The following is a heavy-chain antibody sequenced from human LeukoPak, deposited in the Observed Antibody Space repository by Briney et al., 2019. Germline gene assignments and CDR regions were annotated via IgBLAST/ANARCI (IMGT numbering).Heavy chain of an antibody. Sequence: PGGSLRLSCAASGFTFSSYAMSWVRQAPGKGLEWVSRINSDGSSTSYADSVKGRFTISRDNAKNTLYLQMNSLRAEDTAVYYCARDHPYDFWSGYCPWGQGTLVTVSS. CDR2: INSDGSST. CDR3: ARDHPYDFWSGYCP. V-gene: IGHV3-74*01. D-gene: IGHD3-3*01. J-gene: IGHJ5*02. CDR1: GFTFSSYA.